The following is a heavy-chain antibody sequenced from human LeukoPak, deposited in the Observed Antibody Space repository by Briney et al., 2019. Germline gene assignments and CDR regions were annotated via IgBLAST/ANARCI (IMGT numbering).Heavy chain of an antibody. Sequence: QPGGSLRLSCAASGFTLSSYAMSWVRQAPGKGLEWVSAISGSGGSTYYADSVKGRFTISRDNSKNTLYLQMNSLRAEDTAVYYCAKVSGSSGSCFDYWGQGTLVTVSS. CDR1: GFTLSSYA. V-gene: IGHV3-23*01. CDR2: ISGSGGST. J-gene: IGHJ4*02. D-gene: IGHD3-22*01. CDR3: AKVSGSSGSCFDY.